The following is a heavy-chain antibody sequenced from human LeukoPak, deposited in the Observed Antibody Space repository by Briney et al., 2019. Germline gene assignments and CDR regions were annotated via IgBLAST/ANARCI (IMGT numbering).Heavy chain of an antibody. CDR2: ISFGGSHI. V-gene: IGHV3-21*01. CDR3: ARDFGMTPRYFDL. CDR1: GFNFGSYS. D-gene: IGHD3-10*01. Sequence: GALRLSCAASGFNFGSYSMNWVRQAPGKGLEWVSSISFGGSHIYYPDSLKGRFTISRDNAKNSLYLQMDSLRAEDTALYYCARDFGMTPRYFDLWGRGTLVTVSS. J-gene: IGHJ2*01.